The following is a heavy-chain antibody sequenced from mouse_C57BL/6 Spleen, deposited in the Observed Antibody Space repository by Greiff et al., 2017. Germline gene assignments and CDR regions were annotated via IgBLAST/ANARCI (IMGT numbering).Heavy chain of an antibody. J-gene: IGHJ3*01. CDR3: TRRDSNFSAWFAY. CDR2: IDPETGGT. CDR1: GYTFTDYE. D-gene: IGHD2-5*01. Sequence: VQLVESGAELVRPGASVTLSCKASGYTFTDYEMHWVKQTPVHGLEWIGAIDPETGGTAYNQKFKGKAILTADKSSSTAYMELRSLTSEDSAVYYCTRRDSNFSAWFAYWGQGTLVTVSA. V-gene: IGHV1-15*01.